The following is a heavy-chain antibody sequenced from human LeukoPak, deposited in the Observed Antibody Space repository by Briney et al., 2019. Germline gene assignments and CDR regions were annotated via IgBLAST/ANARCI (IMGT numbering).Heavy chain of an antibody. J-gene: IGHJ4*02. CDR2: INPNSGDT. CDR1: GYTFTGYH. D-gene: IGHD6-13*01. V-gene: IGHV1-2*06. Sequence: ASVKVSCKASGYTFTGYHMHWVRQAPGQGLEWMGRINPNSGDTNYAQKFQGRVTMTEDTSTDTAYMELSSLRSEDTAVYYCATVGAAAGKTYYFDYWGQGTLVIVSS. CDR3: ATVGAAAGKTYYFDY.